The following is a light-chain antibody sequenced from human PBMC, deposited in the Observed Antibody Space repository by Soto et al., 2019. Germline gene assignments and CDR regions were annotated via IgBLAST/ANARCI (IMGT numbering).Light chain of an antibody. V-gene: IGKV3-15*01. Sequence: EIVMTQSPATLSVSPGERATLSCRASQSVSSNLAWYQQKPGQAPRLLIYGASTRATGIPARFSGSGSGTEFTLTITSLHSEDFAVYYCQQYHNWPTYTFGQGTKVDIK. CDR3: QQYHNWPTYT. J-gene: IGKJ2*01. CDR1: QSVSSN. CDR2: GAS.